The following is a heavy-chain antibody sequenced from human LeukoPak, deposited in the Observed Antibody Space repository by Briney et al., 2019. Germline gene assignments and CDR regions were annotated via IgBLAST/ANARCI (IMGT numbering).Heavy chain of an antibody. CDR2: ISYDGSNK. V-gene: IGHV3-30*18. D-gene: IGHD6-19*01. CDR1: GFAFSDYG. J-gene: IGHJ4*02. Sequence: GGSLRLSCAASGFAFSDYGMHWVRQAPGKGLEWVAVISYDGSNKYYADSVKGRFTISRDNSKNTGYLQMNSLRGDDTAVYYCAKSTGYSSGWFDYWGQGTLVTVSS. CDR3: AKSTGYSSGWFDY.